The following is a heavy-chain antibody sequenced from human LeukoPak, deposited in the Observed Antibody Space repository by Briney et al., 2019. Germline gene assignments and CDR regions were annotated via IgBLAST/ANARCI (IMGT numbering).Heavy chain of an antibody. CDR1: GGSISSSSYY. V-gene: IGHV4-39*01. J-gene: IGHJ6*03. CDR2: IYYSGST. D-gene: IGHD4-17*01. CDR3: AITTVTRYCYYYMDV. Sequence: SETLSLTCTVSGGSISSSSYYWGWIRQPPGKGLEWIGSIYYSGSTYYNPSLKSRVTISVDTSKNQFSLKLSSVTAADTAVYYCAITTVTRYCYYYMDVWGKGTTVTISS.